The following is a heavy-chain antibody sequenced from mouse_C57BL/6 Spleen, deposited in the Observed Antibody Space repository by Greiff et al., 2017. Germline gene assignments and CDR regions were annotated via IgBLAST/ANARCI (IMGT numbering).Heavy chain of an antibody. D-gene: IGHD1-1*01. CDR3: ARKDYGSSLNWYFDV. Sequence: VQLQQSGPELVKPGASVKIPCKASGYTFTDYNMDWVKQSHGKSLEWIGDINPNNGGTIYNQKFKGKATLTVDKSSSTAYMELRSLTSEDTAVYYCARKDYGSSLNWYFDVWGTGTTVTVSS. J-gene: IGHJ1*03. CDR1: GYTFTDYN. V-gene: IGHV1-18*01. CDR2: INPNNGGT.